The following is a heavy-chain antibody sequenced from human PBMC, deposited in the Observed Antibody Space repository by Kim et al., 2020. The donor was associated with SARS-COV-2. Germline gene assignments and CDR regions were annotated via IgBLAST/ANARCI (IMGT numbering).Heavy chain of an antibody. CDR3: ARGLAAAGFDAFDI. Sequence: DPVKGRFTISRDNSKNTLYVQMNSLRGEDTAVYYCARGLAAAGFDAFDIWGQGTMVTVSS. J-gene: IGHJ3*02. V-gene: IGHV3-30*01. D-gene: IGHD6-13*01.